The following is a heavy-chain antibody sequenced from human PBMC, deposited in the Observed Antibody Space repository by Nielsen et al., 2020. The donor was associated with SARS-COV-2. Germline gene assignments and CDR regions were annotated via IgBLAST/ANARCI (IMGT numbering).Heavy chain of an antibody. J-gene: IGHJ6*02. CDR2: IYHRGST. CDR3: AREPRRGTIVGVVRSSYYGMDV. V-gene: IGHV4-4*02. CDR1: GGSTSSSNW. D-gene: IGHD3-3*01. Sequence: SETLSPTCAVSGGSTSSSNWWCWVRQPPGPGLEWIAEIYHRGSTNYNPSLKSRVTISVDKSKNQFSLKLSSVTAADTAVYYCAREPRRGTIVGVVRSSYYGMDVWGQGTTVTVSS.